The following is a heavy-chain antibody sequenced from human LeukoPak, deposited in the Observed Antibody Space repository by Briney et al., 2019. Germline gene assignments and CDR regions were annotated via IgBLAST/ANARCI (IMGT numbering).Heavy chain of an antibody. CDR1: GFTFSSYS. D-gene: IGHD6-13*01. Sequence: GGSLRLSCAASGFTFSSYSMNWVRQAPGKGLEWVSYISSSSSTIYYADSVKGRFIISRDNSKNTLYLQMNGLRAEDTAVYYCARYLRGEAAGSPYFVDYWGQGTLVTVSS. V-gene: IGHV3-48*01. CDR2: ISSSSSTI. CDR3: ARYLRGEAAGSPYFVDY. J-gene: IGHJ4*02.